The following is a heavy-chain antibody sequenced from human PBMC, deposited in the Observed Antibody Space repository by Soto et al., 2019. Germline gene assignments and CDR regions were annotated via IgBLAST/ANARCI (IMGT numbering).Heavy chain of an antibody. J-gene: IGHJ4*02. D-gene: IGHD2-15*01. CDR3: TRESVVGYCSGGSCYNIFDY. CDR1: GYTFTSYA. Sequence: QVQLVQSGAEVKKPGASVKVSCKASGYTFTSYAMHWVRQAPGQRLEWMGWINAGNGNTKYSQKFQGRVTITRDTSASTAYTELSSLRSEDTAVYYCTRESVVGYCSGGSCYNIFDYWGQGTLVTVSS. CDR2: INAGNGNT. V-gene: IGHV1-3*01.